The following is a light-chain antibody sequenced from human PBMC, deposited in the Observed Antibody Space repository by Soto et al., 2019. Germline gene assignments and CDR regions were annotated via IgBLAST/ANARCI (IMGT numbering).Light chain of an antibody. CDR2: AVT. CDR3: CSHADPYTVV. Sequence: QSALTQPRSVSGSPGQSVTISCTGTRSDLGSYNRVSGFQQPPGEAPKLIIYAVTKRPSGVPDRFSGSKSGNTASLTISGLQAEDEADYYCCSHADPYTVVFVGGTKLTVL. V-gene: IGLV2-11*01. J-gene: IGLJ2*01. CDR1: RSDLGSYNR.